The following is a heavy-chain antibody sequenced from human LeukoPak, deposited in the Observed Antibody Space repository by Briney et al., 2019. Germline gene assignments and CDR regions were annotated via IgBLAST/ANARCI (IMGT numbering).Heavy chain of an antibody. CDR2: ISSSSSTI. V-gene: IGHV3-48*01. CDR3: ARSRRGAFDI. Sequence: GGSLRLSCAVSGFIFSNYSMNWVRQAPGKGLEWVSYISSSSSTIYYADSVKGRFTISRDNSKNTLYLQMNSLRAEDTAVYYCARSRRGAFDIWGQGTMVTVSS. CDR1: GFIFSNYS. J-gene: IGHJ3*02. D-gene: IGHD3-10*01.